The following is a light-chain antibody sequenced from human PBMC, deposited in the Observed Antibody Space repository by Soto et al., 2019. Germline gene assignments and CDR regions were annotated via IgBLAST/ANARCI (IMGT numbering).Light chain of an antibody. CDR3: QQSYSTPLT. Sequence: DIQMTQSPSSLSASVGDRVTSTCRASQSISSYLNWYQQKPGKAPKLLIYAASSLQSGVPSRFSGSGSGTDFTLTITSLHPEDFATYYCQQSYSTPLTFGGGTKVEIK. J-gene: IGKJ4*01. CDR2: AAS. V-gene: IGKV1-39*01. CDR1: QSISSY.